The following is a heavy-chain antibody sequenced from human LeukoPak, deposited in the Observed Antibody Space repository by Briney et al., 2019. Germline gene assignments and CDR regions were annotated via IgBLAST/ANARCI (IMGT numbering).Heavy chain of an antibody. CDR1: GFTFSTYA. Sequence: GGSLRLSCEASGFTFSTYAMHWVRQAPGKGLEWVSEISYDGSNEYYADSVKGRFTISRDNSKNTLYLQMNSLRAEDTAVYYCARESLPAATPLDYWGQGTLVTVSS. D-gene: IGHD2-2*01. V-gene: IGHV3-30*07. J-gene: IGHJ4*02. CDR3: ARESLPAATPLDY. CDR2: ISYDGSNE.